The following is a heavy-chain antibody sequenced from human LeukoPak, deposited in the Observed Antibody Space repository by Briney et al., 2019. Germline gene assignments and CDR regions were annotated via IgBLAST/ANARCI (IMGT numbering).Heavy chain of an antibody. CDR1: GGSMRSYY. V-gene: IGHV4-59*01. Sequence: LETLSLTCTVSGGSMRSYYWSWIRQPPGKRLEWVGYIYYSGDINYNPSLRSRVAISVDTSNNQFSLKLTSVTAADTAVYYCARGNYDFWSAQRAFDIWGQGTMVTVSS. D-gene: IGHD3-3*01. J-gene: IGHJ3*02. CDR3: ARGNYDFWSAQRAFDI. CDR2: IYYSGDI.